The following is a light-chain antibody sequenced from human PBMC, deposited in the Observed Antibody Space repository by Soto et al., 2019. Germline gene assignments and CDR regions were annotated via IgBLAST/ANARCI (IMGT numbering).Light chain of an antibody. CDR1: QSLLYSDGNTY. Sequence: DVVMTQSPLSLPVTLGQPASISCRSSQSLLYSDGNTYLNWFQQRPGQSPRRLSYKVSNRDSGVPARFGGSGSGTDFTLQISRVEAEDVWVYYCMQGTHWPPVTFGQGTKLEIK. CDR3: MQGTHWPPVT. V-gene: IGKV2-30*01. J-gene: IGKJ2*01. CDR2: KVS.